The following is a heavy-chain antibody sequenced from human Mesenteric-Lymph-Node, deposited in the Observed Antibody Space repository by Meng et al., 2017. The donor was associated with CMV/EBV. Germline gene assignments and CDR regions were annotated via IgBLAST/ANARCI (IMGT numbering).Heavy chain of an antibody. CDR1: GGSISSTSYY. D-gene: IGHD2-21*02. V-gene: IGHV4-39*07. CDR3: ARDGLDGLWVVPGF. Sequence: SETLSLTCTVSGGSISSTSYYWGWIRQPPGKGLEWIGRIGSIYYSGSTYYNPSLKSRLTISVDTSKNQFSLKLNSVTAADTAVYYCARDGLDGLWVVPGFWGPGTLVTVSS. CDR2: IYYSGST. J-gene: IGHJ4*02.